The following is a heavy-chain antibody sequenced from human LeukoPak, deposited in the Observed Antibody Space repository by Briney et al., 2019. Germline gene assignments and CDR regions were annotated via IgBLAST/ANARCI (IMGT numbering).Heavy chain of an antibody. CDR2: ISWNSGSI. Sequence: GGSLRLSCAASGFTFDDYAMHWVRQAPGKGLEWVSGISWNSGSIAYADSVKGRFTISRDNAKNSLYLQMNSLRAEDTVLYYCAKDRSGSYLGGFDYWGQGTLVTVSS. D-gene: IGHD1-26*01. V-gene: IGHV3-9*01. J-gene: IGHJ4*02. CDR1: GFTFDDYA. CDR3: AKDRSGSYLGGFDY.